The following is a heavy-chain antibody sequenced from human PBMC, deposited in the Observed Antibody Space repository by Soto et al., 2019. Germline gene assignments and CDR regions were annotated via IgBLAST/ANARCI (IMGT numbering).Heavy chain of an antibody. D-gene: IGHD4-17*01. CDR3: AHRGDYRALVDY. CDR2: IYWNDDK. V-gene: IGHV2-5*01. CDR1: GFSLSTSGVG. Sequence: SGPTLVNPTQTLTLTCTLSGFSLSTSGVGVGWIRQPPGKDLEWLALIYWNDDKRYSPSLKSRLTITKDTSKNQVVLTMTNMDPVDTATYYCAHRGDYRALVDYWGQGTLVTVYS. J-gene: IGHJ4*02.